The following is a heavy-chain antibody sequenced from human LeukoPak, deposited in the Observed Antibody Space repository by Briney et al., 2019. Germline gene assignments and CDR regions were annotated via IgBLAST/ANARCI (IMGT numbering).Heavy chain of an antibody. Sequence: SETLSLTCAVYGGSFSGYYWSWIRQPPGKGLEWIGEINHSGSTNYNPSLKSRVTISVDTSKNHFSLNLKSVTAADTAVYFCVGGYSGYYLGINKDLDYWGQGVLVTVSS. D-gene: IGHD5-12*01. CDR3: VGGYSGYYLGINKDLDY. CDR2: INHSGST. J-gene: IGHJ4*02. CDR1: GGSFSGYY. V-gene: IGHV4-34*01.